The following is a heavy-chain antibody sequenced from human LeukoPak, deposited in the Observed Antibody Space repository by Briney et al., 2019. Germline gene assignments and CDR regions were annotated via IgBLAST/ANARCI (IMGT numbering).Heavy chain of an antibody. CDR3: TRHDAVPVIGHGMGV. V-gene: IGHV4-59*08. CDR2: IYYTGIT. J-gene: IGHJ6*02. D-gene: IGHD3-16*02. CDR1: GGSISSYY. Sequence: SETLSLTCTVSGGSISSYYWSWIRQPPGKGLEWIGYIYYTGITNYNPSLESRVTISVDTSKNQFSLKLNSVTAADTAVYYCTRHDAVPVIGHGMGVWGQGTTVTVTS.